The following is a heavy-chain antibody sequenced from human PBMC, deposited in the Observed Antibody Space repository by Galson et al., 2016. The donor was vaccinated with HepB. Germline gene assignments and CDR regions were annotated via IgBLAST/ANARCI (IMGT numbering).Heavy chain of an antibody. J-gene: IGHJ6*02. V-gene: IGHV3-9*01. Sequence: SLRLSCAASGFTFDDYAMHWVRRAPGKGLEWVSGISWNSGSIGYADSVKGRFTISRDNAKNSLYLQMNSLRAEDTALYYCAKVDTAMVTYYYGMDVWGQGNPGHRLL. D-gene: IGHD5-18*01. CDR2: ISWNSGSI. CDR3: AKVDTAMVTYYYGMDV. CDR1: GFTFDDYA.